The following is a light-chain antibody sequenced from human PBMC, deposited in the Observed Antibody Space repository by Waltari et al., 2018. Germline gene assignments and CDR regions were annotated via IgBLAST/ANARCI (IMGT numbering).Light chain of an antibody. V-gene: IGKV1-17*03. Sequence: DIQMTQSPSSLSASVGDRVTITCRASQTISSYLAWYQQKPGKVPKLLIYATSSLESGVPSRFSGSGSGREFTLTISSLQPEEFATYYCQQHNSHPLTFGGGTKVEIK. CDR2: ATS. J-gene: IGKJ4*01. CDR1: QTISSY. CDR3: QQHNSHPLT.